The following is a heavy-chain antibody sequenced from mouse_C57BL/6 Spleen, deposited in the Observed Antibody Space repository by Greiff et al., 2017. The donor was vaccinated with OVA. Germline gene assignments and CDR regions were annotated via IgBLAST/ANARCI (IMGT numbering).Heavy chain of an antibody. J-gene: IGHJ4*01. CDR1: GYTFTDYE. V-gene: IGHV1-15*01. CDR3: TREEDGNYAMDY. CDR2: IDPETGGT. D-gene: IGHD2-1*01. Sequence: VKLQESGAELVRPGASVTLSCKASGYTFTDYEMHWVKQTPVHGLEWIGAIDPETGGTAYNQKFKGKAILTADKSSSTAYMELRSLTSEDSAVYYCTREEDGNYAMDYWGQGTSVTVSS.